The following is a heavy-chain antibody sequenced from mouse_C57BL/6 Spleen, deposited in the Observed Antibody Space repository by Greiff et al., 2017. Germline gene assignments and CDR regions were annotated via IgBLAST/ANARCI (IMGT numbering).Heavy chain of an antibody. V-gene: IGHV1-26*01. CDR1: GYTFTDYY. D-gene: IGHD1-1*01. CDR3: ARNYGSRPWFAY. Sequence: EVQLHQSGPELVKPGASVKISCKASGYTFTDYYMIWVKQSHGKSLEWIGDINPNNGGTSYNQKFKGKAILTVDKSSSTAYMELRSLTSEDSAVYYCARNYGSRPWFAYWGQGTLVTVSA. J-gene: IGHJ3*01. CDR2: INPNNGGT.